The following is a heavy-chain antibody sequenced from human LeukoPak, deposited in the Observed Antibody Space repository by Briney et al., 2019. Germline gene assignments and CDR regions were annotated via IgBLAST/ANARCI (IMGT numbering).Heavy chain of an antibody. CDR3: VTNTLIVAAAFFDS. V-gene: IGHV3-74*01. Sequence: AGGSLRLSCAASGFTFSSYGMHWVRQAPGKGLVWVSRIHADGSDTTFADSVKGRFTISRDNAKNTVYLQMNSLTDEDTAVYYCVTNTLIVAAAFFDSWGQGTLVTVSS. J-gene: IGHJ4*02. CDR1: GFTFSSYG. CDR2: IHADGSDT. D-gene: IGHD6-13*01.